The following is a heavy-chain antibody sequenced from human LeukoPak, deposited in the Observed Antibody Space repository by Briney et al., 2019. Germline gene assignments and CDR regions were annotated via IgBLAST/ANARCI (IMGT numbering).Heavy chain of an antibody. CDR2: IRYAGNNK. CDR1: GFTFSSYG. CDR3: AKDFGDYGGPDY. Sequence: GGSLRLSCEASGFTFSSYGMHWVRQAPGKGLEWVSFIRYAGNNKYYTDSVKGRFTISRDNSKNTLYLQMNSLRGEDTAVYYCAKDFGDYGGPDYWGQGTLVTVSS. V-gene: IGHV3-30*02. D-gene: IGHD4-23*01. J-gene: IGHJ4*02.